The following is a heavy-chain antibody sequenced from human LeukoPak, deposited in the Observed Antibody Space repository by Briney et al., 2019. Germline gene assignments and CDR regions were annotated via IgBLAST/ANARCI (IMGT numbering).Heavy chain of an antibody. CDR3: ARSRPPITMIVVVKVIGPFDI. D-gene: IGHD3-22*01. CDR2: MNPNSGNT. CDR1: GYTCTSYD. J-gene: IGHJ3*02. V-gene: IGHV1-8*01. Sequence: ASVKVSCKASGYTCTSYDINWVRQATGQGLEWMGWMNPNSGNTGYAQKFQGRVTMTRNTSISTAYMELSSLRSEDTAVYYCARSRPPITMIVVVKVIGPFDIWGQGTMVTVSS.